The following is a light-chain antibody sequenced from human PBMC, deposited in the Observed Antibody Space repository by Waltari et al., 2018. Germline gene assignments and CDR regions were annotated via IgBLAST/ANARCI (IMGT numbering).Light chain of an antibody. Sequence: QSALTQPPSASGAPGQSVPLTCTGASSAIGHYNYVSWYHQHPGKAPSLMIFDVTERPSGVPDRFSGSKSGNTASLTVSGLQAGDEAHYYCCSYAGNNTFVFGGGTKLTVL. CDR3: CSYAGNNTFV. V-gene: IGLV2-8*01. CDR1: SSAIGHYNY. CDR2: DVT. J-gene: IGLJ2*01.